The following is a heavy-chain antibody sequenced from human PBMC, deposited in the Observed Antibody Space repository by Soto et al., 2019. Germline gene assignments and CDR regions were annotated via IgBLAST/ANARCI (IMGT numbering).Heavy chain of an antibody. CDR1: GGSISSYY. CDR2: IYYSGST. Sequence: SETLSLTCTVSGGSISSYYWSWIRQPPGKGLEWIGYIYYSGSTNYNPSLKSLVTISVDTSKNQFSLKLSSVTAADTAVYYCARVYDYGDKEYYFDYWGQGTLVTVSS. V-gene: IGHV4-59*01. CDR3: ARVYDYGDKEYYFDY. D-gene: IGHD4-17*01. J-gene: IGHJ4*02.